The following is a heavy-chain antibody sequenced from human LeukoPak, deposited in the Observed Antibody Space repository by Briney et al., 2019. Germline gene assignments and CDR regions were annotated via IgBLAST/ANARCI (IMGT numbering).Heavy chain of an antibody. CDR3: ARNGWLGYYYYGMDV. V-gene: IGHV1-8*01. CDR2: MNPNSGNT. D-gene: IGHD6-19*01. J-gene: IGHJ6*02. CDR1: GYTFTSYD. Sequence: ASVKVSCKASGYTFTSYDINWVRQDTGQGLEWMGWMNPNSGNTGYAQKFQGRVTMTRNTSISTAYMELSSLRSEDTAVYYCARNGWLGYYYYGMDVWGQGTTVTVSS.